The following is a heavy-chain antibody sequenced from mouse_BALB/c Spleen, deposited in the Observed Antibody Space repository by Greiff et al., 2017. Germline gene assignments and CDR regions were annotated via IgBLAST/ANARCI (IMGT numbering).Heavy chain of an antibody. CDR1: GFTFSSFG. CDR2: ISSGSSTI. D-gene: IGHD2-14*01. V-gene: IGHV5-17*02. Sequence: EVKLVESGGGLVQPGGSRKLSCAASGFTFSSFGMHWVRQAPEKGLEWVAYISSGSSTIYYADTVKGRFTISRDNPKNTLFLQMTSLRSEDTAMYYCARLYYRYGGDYAMDYWGQGTSVTVSS. J-gene: IGHJ4*01. CDR3: ARLYYRYGGDYAMDY.